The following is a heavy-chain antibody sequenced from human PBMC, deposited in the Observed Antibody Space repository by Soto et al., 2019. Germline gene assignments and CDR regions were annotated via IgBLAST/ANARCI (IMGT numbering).Heavy chain of an antibody. CDR3: ARGGYDFWSGYLHYGMDV. V-gene: IGHV4-30-4*01. CDR2: IYYSGST. D-gene: IGHD3-3*01. J-gene: IGHJ6*02. Sequence: SETLSLTCTVSGGSISSGDYYWSWIRQPPGKGLEWIGYIYYSGSTYYNPSLKSRVTISVDTSKNQFSLKLSSVTAADTAVYYCARGGYDFWSGYLHYGMDVWGQGTTVTVSS. CDR1: GGSISSGDYY.